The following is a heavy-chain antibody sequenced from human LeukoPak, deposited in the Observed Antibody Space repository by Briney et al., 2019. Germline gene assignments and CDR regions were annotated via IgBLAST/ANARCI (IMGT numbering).Heavy chain of an antibody. J-gene: IGHJ6*02. CDR1: GFTFSSYA. D-gene: IGHD3-3*01. CDR3: AKGSGSNYDFWSGPIYYYYGMDV. CDR2: ISGSGGST. Sequence: PGGSLRLSCAASGFTFSSYAMSWVRQAPGKGLEWVSAISGSGGSTYYADSVKGRFTISRDNSKNTLYLQMNSLRAEDTAVYYCAKGSGSNYDFWSGPIYYYYGMDVRGQGTTVTVSS. V-gene: IGHV3-23*01.